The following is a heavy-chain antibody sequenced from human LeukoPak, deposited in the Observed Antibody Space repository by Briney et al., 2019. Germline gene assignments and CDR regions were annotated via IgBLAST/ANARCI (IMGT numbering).Heavy chain of an antibody. V-gene: IGHV3-15*01. Sequence: PGRSLRLSCAASEFTFNNAWMSWVRQAPGKGLEWVGRIKSKSDGGTTDYAAPVKGRFTVSRDDSKNTLYLQMNSLNTDDAAVYYCTALLFGSSWYERWGQGTLVTVSS. D-gene: IGHD6-13*01. J-gene: IGHJ4*02. CDR1: EFTFNNAW. CDR3: TALLFGSSWYER. CDR2: IKSKSDGGTT.